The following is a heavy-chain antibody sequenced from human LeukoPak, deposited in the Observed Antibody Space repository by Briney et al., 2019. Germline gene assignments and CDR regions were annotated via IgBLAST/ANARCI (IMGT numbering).Heavy chain of an antibody. Sequence: GGSLRLSCTASGFIFSTYKMTWVRQAPGKGLEWVSDISDRGSTTNYADSVKGRFTVSKDNAKNSLYLQMNSLRAEDTAMYHCARNRGGGSGYSDYWGQGTLVTVSS. CDR3: ARNRGGGSGYSDY. D-gene: IGHD3-22*01. J-gene: IGHJ4*02. CDR1: GFIFSTYK. CDR2: ISDRGSTT. V-gene: IGHV3-48*04.